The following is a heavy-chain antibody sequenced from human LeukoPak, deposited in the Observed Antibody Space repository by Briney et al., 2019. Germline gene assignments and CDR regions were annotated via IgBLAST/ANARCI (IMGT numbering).Heavy chain of an antibody. J-gene: IGHJ6*03. V-gene: IGHV4-34*01. Sequence: SETLSLTCAVYGGSFSAYYWSWIRQPPGKGLEWIGEINHSGSTNYNPSLKSRVTISVDTSKNQFSLKLSSVTAADTAVYYCARGRYSSGWYPYYYYMDVWGKGTTVTVSS. CDR1: GGSFSAYY. CDR3: ARGRYSSGWYPYYYYMDV. CDR2: INHSGST. D-gene: IGHD6-19*01.